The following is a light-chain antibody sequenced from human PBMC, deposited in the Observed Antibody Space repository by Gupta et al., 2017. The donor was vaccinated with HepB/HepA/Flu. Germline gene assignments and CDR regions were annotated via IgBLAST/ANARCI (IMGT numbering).Light chain of an antibody. Sequence: RAITISCIATSSDVGDYNYVSWYQHHPGKVPNLIIYDVSYRPSGVSNRFSGSKSGNTASLTISGLQTEDEADYYCNSYTTSNTVIFGGGTKLTVL. CDR3: NSYTTSNTVI. CDR2: DVS. CDR1: SSDVGDYNY. V-gene: IGLV2-14*03. J-gene: IGLJ2*01.